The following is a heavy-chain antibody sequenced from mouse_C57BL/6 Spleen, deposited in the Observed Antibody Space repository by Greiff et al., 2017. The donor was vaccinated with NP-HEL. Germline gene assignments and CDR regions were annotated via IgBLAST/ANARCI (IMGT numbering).Heavy chain of an antibody. CDR1: GFTFSSYA. D-gene: IGHD1-1*01. CDR2: ISSGGDYI. V-gene: IGHV5-9-1*02. CDR3: TRDRGYGSSPEFAY. Sequence: EVQGVESGEGLVKPGGSLKLSCAASGFTFSSYAMSWVRQTPEKRLEWVAYISSGGDYIYYADTVKGRFTISRDNARNTLYLQMSSLKSEDPAMYYCTRDRGYGSSPEFAYWGQGTLVTVSA. J-gene: IGHJ3*01.